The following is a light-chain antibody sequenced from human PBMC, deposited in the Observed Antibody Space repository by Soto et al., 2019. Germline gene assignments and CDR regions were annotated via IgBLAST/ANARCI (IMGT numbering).Light chain of an antibody. CDR1: SSNIGAGYD. CDR3: QSYDSSLSGPV. Sequence: QSVLTQPPSVSGAPGQRVTISCTGSSSNIGAGYDVHWYQQLPGTDPKLLIYGNSNRPSGVPDRFSGSKSGTSASLAITGLQAEDEADYYCQSYDSSLSGPVFGGGTKVTVL. J-gene: IGLJ2*01. CDR2: GNS. V-gene: IGLV1-40*01.